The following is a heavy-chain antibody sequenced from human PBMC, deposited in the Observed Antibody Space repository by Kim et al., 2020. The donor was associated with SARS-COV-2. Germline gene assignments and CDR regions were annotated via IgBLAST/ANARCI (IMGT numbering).Heavy chain of an antibody. CDR1: GYTFTSYA. Sequence: ASVKVSCKASGYTFTSYAMHWVRQAPGQRLEWMGWINAGNGNTKYSQKFQGRVTITRDTSASTAYMELSSLRSEDTAVYYCASPRLPEAAAGPYYYYGMDVWGQGTTVTVSS. J-gene: IGHJ6*02. V-gene: IGHV1-3*01. CDR2: INAGNGNT. CDR3: ASPRLPEAAAGPYYYYGMDV. D-gene: IGHD6-13*01.